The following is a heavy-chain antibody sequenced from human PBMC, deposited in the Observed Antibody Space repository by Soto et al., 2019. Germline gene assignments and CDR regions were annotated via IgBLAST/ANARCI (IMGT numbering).Heavy chain of an antibody. CDR2: ISAYNGNT. D-gene: IGHD2-2*01. Sequence: QVQLVQSGAEVKKPGASVKVSCKASGYTFTSYGISWVRQAPGQGLEWMGWISAYNGNTNYAQELQGRVTMTTDTSTSTAYMELRSLRSDDTAVYYCARGGSYCSSTSCYVWPFDYWGQGTLVTVSS. J-gene: IGHJ4*02. V-gene: IGHV1-18*01. CDR3: ARGGSYCSSTSCYVWPFDY. CDR1: GYTFTSYG.